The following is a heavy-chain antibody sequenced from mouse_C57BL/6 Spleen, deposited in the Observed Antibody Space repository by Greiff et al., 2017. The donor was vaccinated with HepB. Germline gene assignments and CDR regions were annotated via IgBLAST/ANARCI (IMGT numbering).Heavy chain of an antibody. CDR1: GFTFSDYY. D-gene: IGHD1-1*01. V-gene: IGHV5-16*01. CDR2: INYDGSST. J-gene: IGHJ4*01. CDR3: AREGGNYGTGAMDY. Sequence: EVQVVESEGGLVQPGSSMKLSCTASGFTFSDYYMAWVRQVPEKGLEWVANINYDGSSTYYLDSLKSRFIISRDNAKNILYLQMSSLKSEDTATYYCAREGGNYGTGAMDYWGQGTSVTVSS.